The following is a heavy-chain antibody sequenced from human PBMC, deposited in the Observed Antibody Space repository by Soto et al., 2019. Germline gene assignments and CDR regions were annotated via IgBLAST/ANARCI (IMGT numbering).Heavy chain of an antibody. CDR3: LKAQVVPTIDLDY. CDR1: GFTFNSYA. V-gene: IGHV3-64D*06. Sequence: PGGSLRLSCSASGFTFNSYAMHWVRQAPGKGLEYVSAISSNGGSTYYADSVKGRFTISRDNSKNTLYLQMSSLRAEDTAVYSCLKAQVVPTIDLDYWGQGTLVTVYS. J-gene: IGHJ4*02. D-gene: IGHD5-12*01. CDR2: ISSNGGST.